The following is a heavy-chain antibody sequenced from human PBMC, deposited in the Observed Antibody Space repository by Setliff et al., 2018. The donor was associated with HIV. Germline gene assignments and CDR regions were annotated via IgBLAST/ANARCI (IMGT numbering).Heavy chain of an antibody. J-gene: IGHJ4*02. CDR3: VRGGRAMGYFDY. V-gene: IGHV1-8*02. Sequence: GASVKVSCKASGYTFSSYDINWARQATGQGLEWMGWMNPNSGNTGYAQKFQGRVAMTRNTSISTAYMELSSLRSEDTAVYYCVRGGRAMGYFDYWGQGTLVTVSS. CDR1: GYTFSSYD. D-gene: IGHD1-26*01. CDR2: MNPNSGNT.